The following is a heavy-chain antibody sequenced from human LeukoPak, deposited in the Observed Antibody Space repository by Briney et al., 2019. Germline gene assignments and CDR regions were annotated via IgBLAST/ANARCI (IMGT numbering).Heavy chain of an antibody. Sequence: GGSLRLSCAASGFTFDDYAMHWVRQAPGKGLEWVSGISWNSGSIGYADSVKGRFTISRDNAKNSLYLQMNSLRAEDTALYYCAKASPMITFGGVSHFDYWGQGTLVTVSS. CDR2: ISWNSGSI. CDR1: GFTFDDYA. V-gene: IGHV3-9*01. J-gene: IGHJ4*02. D-gene: IGHD3-16*01. CDR3: AKASPMITFGGVSHFDY.